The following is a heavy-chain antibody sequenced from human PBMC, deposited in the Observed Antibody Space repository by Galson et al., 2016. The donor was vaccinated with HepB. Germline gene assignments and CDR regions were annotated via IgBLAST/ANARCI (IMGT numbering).Heavy chain of an antibody. J-gene: IGHJ5*02. Sequence: EILSLTCTVSGGSITGHYWSWIRQSPGKGLGWIGYINHSGSTYSNPSLTGRASISLDTSKTSLSLQIDSVTAADAATYYCAKLSSSWPTWFDPWGPGTLVVVSS. CDR3: AKLSSSWPTWFDP. V-gene: IGHV4-59*11. CDR1: GGSITGHY. CDR2: INHSGST. D-gene: IGHD6-13*01.